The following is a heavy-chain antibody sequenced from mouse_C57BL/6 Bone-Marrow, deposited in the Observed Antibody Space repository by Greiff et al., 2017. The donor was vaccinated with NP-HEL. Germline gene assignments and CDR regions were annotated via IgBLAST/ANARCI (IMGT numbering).Heavy chain of an antibody. CDR1: GYTFTSYW. D-gene: IGHD2-1*01. CDR2: IHPNSGST. Sequence: QVQLQQPGAELVKPGASVKLSCKASGYTFTSYWMHWVKQRPGQGLEWIGMIHPNSGSTNYNEKFKSKATLTVDKSSSTAYMQLSSLTSEDSAVYYCARVSLYGNYVTYYYAMDYWGQGTSVTVSS. CDR3: ARVSLYGNYVTYYYAMDY. V-gene: IGHV1-64*01. J-gene: IGHJ4*01.